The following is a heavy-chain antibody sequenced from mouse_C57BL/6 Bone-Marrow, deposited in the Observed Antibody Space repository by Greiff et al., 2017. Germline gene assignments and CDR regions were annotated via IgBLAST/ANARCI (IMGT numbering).Heavy chain of an antibody. D-gene: IGHD1-1*01. CDR2: IYPRSGNT. CDR1: GYTFTSYG. Sequence: QVQLKQSGAELARPGASVQLSCKASGYTFTSYGISWVKQRTGQGLEWIGEIYPRSGNTYYNEEFTGTATLTADKSSSTAYMELRSLTSEDAAVYFCAGTYNYGRSYLDYWGEGTTLTVSS. V-gene: IGHV1-81*01. J-gene: IGHJ2*01. CDR3: AGTYNYGRSYLDY.